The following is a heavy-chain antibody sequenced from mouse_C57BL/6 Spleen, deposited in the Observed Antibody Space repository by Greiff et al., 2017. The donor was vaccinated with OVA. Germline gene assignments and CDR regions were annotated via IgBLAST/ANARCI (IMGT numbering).Heavy chain of an antibody. CDR1: GFTFSSYA. Sequence: EVMLVESGGGLVKPGGSLKLSCAASGFTFSSYAMSWVRQTPEKRLEWVATISDGGSYTYYPDNVKGRFTISRDNAKNNLYLQMSHLKSEDTAMDDCARDGYSNSYYFDDWGQGTTLTVSS. CDR2: ISDGGSYT. CDR3: ARDGYSNSYYFDD. D-gene: IGHD2-5*01. V-gene: IGHV5-4*01. J-gene: IGHJ2*01.